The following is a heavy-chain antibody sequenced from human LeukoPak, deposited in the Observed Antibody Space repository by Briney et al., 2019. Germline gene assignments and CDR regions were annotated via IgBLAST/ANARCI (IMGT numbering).Heavy chain of an antibody. CDR1: GYTFTGYY. CDR2: IDPKTGGT. D-gene: IGHD5-18*01. J-gene: IGHJ4*02. CDR3: ARQGVFGGYSYGYGY. Sequence: ASVKVSCKASGYTFTGYYMHWVRQAPGQGLEWMGWIDPKTGGTNYAQKFQDRVTMTRDTSISTAYMELSGLRSDDTAVYYCARQGVFGGYSYGYGYWGQGTLVTVSS. V-gene: IGHV1-2*02.